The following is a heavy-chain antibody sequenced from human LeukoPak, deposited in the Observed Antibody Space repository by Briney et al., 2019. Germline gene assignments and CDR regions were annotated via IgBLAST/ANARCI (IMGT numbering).Heavy chain of an antibody. CDR2: IKQDGSEK. CDR1: GFTFRSYW. J-gene: IGHJ3*02. CDR3: ARGVDAFDI. Sequence: GGSLRLSCAASGFTFRSYWMSWVRHAPGKGLEWVANIKQDGSEKYYVDSVKGRFTISRDNAKNSLYLQMNSLRAEDTAVYYCARGVDAFDIWGQGTMVTVSS. V-gene: IGHV3-7*01.